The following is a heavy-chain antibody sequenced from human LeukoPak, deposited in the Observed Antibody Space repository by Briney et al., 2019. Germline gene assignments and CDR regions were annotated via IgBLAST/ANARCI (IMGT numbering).Heavy chain of an antibody. Sequence: GGSLRLSCAVSGFTFSSYAMHWVRQAPGKGLEWVAVISYDGSNKYYADSVKGRSTISRDNSKNTLYLQMNSLRAEDTAVYYCARDRDDTSGYWAYYFDYWGQGTLVTVSS. V-gene: IGHV3-30*04. CDR3: ARDRDDTSGYWAYYFDY. CDR1: GFTFSSYA. CDR2: ISYDGSNK. J-gene: IGHJ4*02. D-gene: IGHD3-22*01.